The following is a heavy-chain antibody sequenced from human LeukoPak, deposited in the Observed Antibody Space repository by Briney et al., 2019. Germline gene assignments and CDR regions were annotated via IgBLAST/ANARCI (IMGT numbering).Heavy chain of an antibody. J-gene: IGHJ4*02. V-gene: IGHV3-30*04. Sequence: PGGSLRLSCAASGFTFISYAMHWVRQAPGKGVEWVAVISYDGSNKYYADSVKGRFTISRDDSTNTLYLQMNSLKSEDTAVYYCTTYGSGRKFDYWGQGILVTVSS. CDR2: ISYDGSNK. CDR3: TTYGSGRKFDY. D-gene: IGHD3-10*01. CDR1: GFTFISYA.